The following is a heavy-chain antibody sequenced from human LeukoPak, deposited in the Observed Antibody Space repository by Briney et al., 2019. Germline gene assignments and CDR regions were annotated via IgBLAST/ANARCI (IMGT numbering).Heavy chain of an antibody. CDR2: MNPNSGNT. CDR3: ARGLSFSDLVRITIFGVDPGHYYMDV. Sequence: ASVKVSCKASGYTFTSYDINWVRQATGQGLEWMGWMNPNSGNTGYAQKFQGRVTITRNTSISTAYMELSSLRSEDTAVYYCARGLSFSDLVRITIFGVDPGHYYMDVWGKGTTVTVSS. D-gene: IGHD3-3*01. J-gene: IGHJ6*03. V-gene: IGHV1-8*03. CDR1: GYTFTSYD.